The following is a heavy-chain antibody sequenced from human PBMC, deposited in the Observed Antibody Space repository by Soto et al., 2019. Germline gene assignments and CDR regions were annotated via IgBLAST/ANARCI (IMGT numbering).Heavy chain of an antibody. V-gene: IGHV3-30*18. Sequence: QVQLVESGGGVVQPGRSLRLSCAASGFTFSSYGMHWVRQAPGKGLEWVAVISYDGSNKYYADSVKGRFTISRDNSKNTLYQQMNSLRAEDTAVYYCAKDPYSDSSGYRAPWGQGTLVTVSS. D-gene: IGHD3-22*01. CDR3: AKDPYSDSSGYRAP. J-gene: IGHJ5*02. CDR1: GFTFSSYG. CDR2: ISYDGSNK.